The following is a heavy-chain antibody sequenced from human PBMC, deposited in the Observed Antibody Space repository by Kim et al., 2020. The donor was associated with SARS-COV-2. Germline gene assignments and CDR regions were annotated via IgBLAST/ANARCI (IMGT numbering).Heavy chain of an antibody. CDR3: TTGIVVLSANLHLVDP. V-gene: IGHV3-15*01. D-gene: IGHD2-2*01. Sequence: GGSLRLSCEASGFSFNYTWMGWVRQAPGKGLEWVGRIKNKIDGGTVDYSAPVQGRFTISRDDSKNMLYLQMKSLKTEDTAMYYCTTGIVVLSANLHLVDPWGLGTLVTVSS. J-gene: IGHJ5*02. CDR1: GFSFNYTW. CDR2: IKNKIDGGTV.